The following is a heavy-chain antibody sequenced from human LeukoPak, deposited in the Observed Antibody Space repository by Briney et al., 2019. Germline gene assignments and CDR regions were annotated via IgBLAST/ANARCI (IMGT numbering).Heavy chain of an antibody. CDR1: GFSFISYG. CDR2: ISSSGSTI. Sequence: HPGGSLRLSCAASGFSFISYGMGWVRQAPGKGLEWVSYISSSGSTIYYAGSVKGRFTISRDNAKNSLYLQMNSLRAEDTAVYYCARDWEFRLGGFDYWGQGTLVTVSS. J-gene: IGHJ4*02. D-gene: IGHD3-10*01. V-gene: IGHV3-48*04. CDR3: ARDWEFRLGGFDY.